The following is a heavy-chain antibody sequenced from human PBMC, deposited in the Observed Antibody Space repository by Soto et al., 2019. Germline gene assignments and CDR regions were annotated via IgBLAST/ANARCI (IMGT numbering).Heavy chain of an antibody. J-gene: IGHJ2*01. CDR2: IYYSGST. D-gene: IGHD3-10*01. Sequence: SDTLSLTCTISGGSISSSSYYWGWIRQPPGKGLEWIGSIYYSGSTYYNPSLKSRVTISVDTSKNQFSLKLSSVTAADTAVYYCARQVPYYSQIWYFYLWGRGTL. CDR1: GGSISSSSYY. V-gene: IGHV4-39*01. CDR3: ARQVPYYSQIWYFYL.